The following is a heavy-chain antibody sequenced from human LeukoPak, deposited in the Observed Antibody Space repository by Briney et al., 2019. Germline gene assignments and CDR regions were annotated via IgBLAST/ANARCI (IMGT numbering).Heavy chain of an antibody. CDR3: AKLPRVVVTATDYFDY. CDR1: GFTFSSYA. Sequence: GGSLRLSCAASGFTFSSYAMSWVRQDPGKGLEWVSAISGSGGSTYYADSVKGRITISRDNSKNTLYLQMNSLRAEDTAVYYCAKLPRVVVTATDYFDYWGQGTLVTVSS. V-gene: IGHV3-23*01. D-gene: IGHD2-21*02. J-gene: IGHJ4*02. CDR2: ISGSGGST.